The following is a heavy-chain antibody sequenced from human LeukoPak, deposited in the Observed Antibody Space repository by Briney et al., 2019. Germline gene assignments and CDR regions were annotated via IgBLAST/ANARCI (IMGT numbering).Heavy chain of an antibody. J-gene: IGHJ5*02. Sequence: PSETLSLTCTVSGGSISSYYWSWIRQPPGKGLEWIGYIYYSGSTNYNPSLKSRVTISVDTSKNQFSLKLSSVTAADTAVYYCARQSGATRRLYWFDPWGQGTLVTVSS. CDR3: ARQSGATRRLYWFDP. CDR1: GGSISSYY. V-gene: IGHV4-59*08. CDR2: IYYSGST. D-gene: IGHD1-26*01.